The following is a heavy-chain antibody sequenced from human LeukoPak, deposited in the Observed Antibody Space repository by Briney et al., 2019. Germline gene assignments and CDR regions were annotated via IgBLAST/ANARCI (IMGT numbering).Heavy chain of an antibody. V-gene: IGHV3-7*01. J-gene: IGHJ4*02. D-gene: IGHD3-22*01. CDR2: IKEDGSDK. CDR3: AGDCIDDKCNRPPYYFDY. Sequence: GGSLRLSCAASGFTFSAYWMSWVRQAPGKGPEWVANIKEDGSDKYYADSVRGRFTISRDNTKNSLYLQMNSLRVEDTAVYYCAGDCIDDKCNRPPYYFDYWGQGTLVTVSS. CDR1: GFTFSAYW.